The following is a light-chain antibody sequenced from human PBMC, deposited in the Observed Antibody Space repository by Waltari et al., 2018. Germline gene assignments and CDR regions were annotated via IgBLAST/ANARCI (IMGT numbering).Light chain of an antibody. CDR2: GKV. CDR1: SVRNYH. V-gene: IGLV3-19*01. Sequence: SELTQDPAVSVALGQTVRITCQGDSVRNYHVNWFQQKPGQAPVLVIYGKVNRPSGIPDRFSGSSSGDTASLTITGAQAEDEADYYCNSRESSTTQIVVFGGGTKLTVL. CDR3: NSRESSTTQIVV. J-gene: IGLJ2*01.